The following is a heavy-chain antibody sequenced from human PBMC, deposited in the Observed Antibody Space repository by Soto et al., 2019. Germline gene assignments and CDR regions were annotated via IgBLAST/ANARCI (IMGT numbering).Heavy chain of an antibody. CDR2: ISGSGGST. CDR3: AKKNRSSGYYRY. V-gene: IGHV3-23*01. CDR1: GFTFSSYA. J-gene: IGHJ4*02. Sequence: EVQLLESGGGLVQPGGSLRLSCAASGFTFSSYAMSWVRQAPGKGLEWVSAISGSGGSTYYADSVKGRFTISRDNSKNTLYLQMNSQRAEDTAVYYCAKKNRSSGYYRYWGQGTLVTVSS. D-gene: IGHD3-22*01.